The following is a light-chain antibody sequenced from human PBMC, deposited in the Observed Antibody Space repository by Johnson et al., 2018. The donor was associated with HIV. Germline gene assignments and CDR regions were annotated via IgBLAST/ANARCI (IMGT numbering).Light chain of an antibody. V-gene: IGLV1-51*02. J-gene: IGLJ1*01. CDR1: SSNIGNNY. CDR2: ENN. Sequence: VLTQPPSVSAAPGQKVTISCSGSSSNIGNNYVSWYQQLPGTAPKLLIYENNKRPSGIPDRFSGSKSGTSATLGITGLQTGDEADYYCGTWDSSLSAYVFGTGTEVTVL. CDR3: GTWDSSLSAYV.